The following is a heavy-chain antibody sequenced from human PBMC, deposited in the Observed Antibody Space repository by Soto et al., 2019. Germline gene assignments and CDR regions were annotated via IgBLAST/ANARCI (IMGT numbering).Heavy chain of an antibody. CDR3: ARGVTAGVEY. CDR2: MQPSSGRT. D-gene: IGHD1-26*01. CDR1: GYSFTSLD. V-gene: IGHV1-8*01. J-gene: IGHJ4*02. Sequence: QVQLVQSGAEVREPGASVKVSCKASGYSFTSLDINWVRQTTGQGLEWMGWMQPSSGRTGYAQKFQGRVTMTRDTSINTAYMELSSLTTDDTAFYYCARGVTAGVEYWGKGTLVTVSS.